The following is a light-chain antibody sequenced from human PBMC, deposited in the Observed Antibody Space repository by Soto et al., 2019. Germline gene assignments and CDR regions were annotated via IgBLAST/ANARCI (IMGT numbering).Light chain of an antibody. V-gene: IGKV1-5*03. J-gene: IGKJ1*01. Sequence: DIQMTQSPSALSASVGDRITITCRASQYISSSLAWYQQKPGKAPKLLIYKASSLQSGVPSRFGGTGSGTEFTLTISSLQPDDFATYYCQQYNSYSRTFGQGTKVEI. CDR3: QQYNSYSRT. CDR1: QYISSS. CDR2: KAS.